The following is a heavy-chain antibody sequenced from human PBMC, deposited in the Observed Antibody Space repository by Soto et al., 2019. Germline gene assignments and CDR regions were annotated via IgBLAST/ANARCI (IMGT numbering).Heavy chain of an antibody. J-gene: IGHJ6*02. CDR1: GGTFSSYA. D-gene: IGHD2-15*01. V-gene: IGHV1-69*13. CDR3: ARDMSGEGYYYGMDV. CDR2: IIPIFGTA. Sequence: GASVKVSCKASGGTFSSYAISWVRQAPGQGLEWMGGIIPIFGTANYAQKFQGRVTITADESTSTAYMELSSLRSEDKAVYYCARDMSGEGYYYGMDVWGQGTTVTVSS.